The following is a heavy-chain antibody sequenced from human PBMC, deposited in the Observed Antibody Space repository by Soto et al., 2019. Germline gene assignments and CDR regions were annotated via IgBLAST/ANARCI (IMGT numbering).Heavy chain of an antibody. V-gene: IGHV4-39*01. Sequence: QLQLQESGPGLVKPSETLSLTCTVSGGSISSSSYYWGWIRQPPGKGLEWIGRIYYSGSTYYNPSHKGRVTIPADTSENQFSLGLSSVTAADTAVYYCARRSFTMVRGKVDYWGQGTLGTVSS. CDR1: GGSISSSSYY. CDR2: IYYSGST. CDR3: ARRSFTMVRGKVDY. D-gene: IGHD3-10*01. J-gene: IGHJ4*02.